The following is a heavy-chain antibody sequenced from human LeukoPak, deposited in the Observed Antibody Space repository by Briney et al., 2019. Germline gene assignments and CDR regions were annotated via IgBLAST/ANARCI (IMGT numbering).Heavy chain of an antibody. CDR1: GFTFSLYG. V-gene: IGHV3-30*03. CDR3: ARCPESSGYYYELDS. J-gene: IGHJ4*02. D-gene: IGHD3-22*01. Sequence: GRSLRLSCAASGFTFSLYGMHWVRQAPGKGLEWVAVISYHGNNEYYADSVKGRFTISRDNSKNTLYLQMNSLTAEDTAVYYCARCPESSGYYYELDSWGQGTLATVSS. CDR2: ISYHGNNE.